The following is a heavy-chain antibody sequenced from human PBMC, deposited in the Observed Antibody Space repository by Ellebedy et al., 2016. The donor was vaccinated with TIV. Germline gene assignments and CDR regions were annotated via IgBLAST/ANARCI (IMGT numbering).Heavy chain of an antibody. CDR2: ISSSSNTI. CDR3: SKGPTSMIMRGWFDP. D-gene: IGHD5-18*01. V-gene: IGHV3-48*01. CDR1: GFTLSSYS. Sequence: GESLKISCAASGFTLSSYSMNWVRQAPGRGLEWVSYISSSSNTIYYADSVKGRFTISRDNAKNSLYLQMNSLRAEDTALYYCSKGPTSMIMRGWFDPWGQGTLVTVSS. J-gene: IGHJ5*02.